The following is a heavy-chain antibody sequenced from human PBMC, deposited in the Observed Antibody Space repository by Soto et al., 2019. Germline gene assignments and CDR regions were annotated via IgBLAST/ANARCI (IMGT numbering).Heavy chain of an antibody. J-gene: IGHJ4*02. CDR3: ARDKNGYCSGGSCYSGFVGFDY. CDR2: ISAYNGNT. D-gene: IGHD2-15*01. Sequence: ASVKVSCKASGYIFTNYDINWVRQAPGQGLEWMGWISAYNGNTNYAQKLQGRVTMTTDTSTSTAYMELRSLRSDDTAVYYCARDKNGYCSGGSCYSGFVGFDYWGQGTLVTVSS. CDR1: GYIFTNYD. V-gene: IGHV1-18*01.